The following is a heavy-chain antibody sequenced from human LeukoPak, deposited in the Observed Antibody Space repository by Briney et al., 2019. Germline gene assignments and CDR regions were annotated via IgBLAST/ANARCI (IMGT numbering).Heavy chain of an antibody. D-gene: IGHD6-13*01. CDR2: MNPNSGNT. J-gene: IGHJ4*02. CDR3: AKDRQQLINYYFDY. Sequence: ASVKVSCKASGYTFTSYDINWVRQATGQGLEWMGWMNPNSGNTGYAQKFQGRVTMTRNTSISTAYMELSSLRSEDTAVYYCAKDRQQLINYYFDYWGQGTLVTVSS. CDR1: GYTFTSYD. V-gene: IGHV1-8*01.